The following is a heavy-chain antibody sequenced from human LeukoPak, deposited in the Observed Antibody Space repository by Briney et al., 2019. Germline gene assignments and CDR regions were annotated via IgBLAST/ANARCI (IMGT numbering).Heavy chain of an antibody. CDR3: ARGLAAAGNDY. CDR2: IYYSGST. V-gene: IGHV4-59*12. D-gene: IGHD6-13*01. Sequence: KPSETLSLTCTVSGGSISSYYWSWIRQPPGKGLEWIGYIYYSGSTNYNPSLKSRVTISVDTSKNQFSLQLNSVTPEDTAVYYCARGLAAAGNDYWGQGTLVTVSS. CDR1: GGSISSYY. J-gene: IGHJ4*02.